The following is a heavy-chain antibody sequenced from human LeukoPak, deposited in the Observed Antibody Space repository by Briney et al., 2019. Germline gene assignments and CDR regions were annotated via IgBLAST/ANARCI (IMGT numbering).Heavy chain of an antibody. CDR1: GQSLTGYF. CDR2: IDPNTGDT. D-gene: IGHD2-2*01. Sequence: ASVKVSCKASGQSLTGYFIHWVRQAPGQGLEWVGRIDPNTGDTIYAQNFQGRVTMTRDTSTSTVYMELSSLGSEDTAVYYCARDFRTMPDDYWGQGTLVTVSS. J-gene: IGHJ4*02. V-gene: IGHV1-2*06. CDR3: ARDFRTMPDDY.